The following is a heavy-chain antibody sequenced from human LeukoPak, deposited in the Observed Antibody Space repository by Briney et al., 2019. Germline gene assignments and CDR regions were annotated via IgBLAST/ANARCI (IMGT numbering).Heavy chain of an antibody. CDR1: GFTFSSYA. J-gene: IGHJ4*02. V-gene: IGHV3-23*01. D-gene: IGHD3-16*01. CDR3: AKDSPLRTSYHGYFDY. CDR2: LTLSGTNT. Sequence: PGGSLRLSCAASGFTFSSYAMRWVRQAPGKGLEWVSALTLSGTNTHYADSVKGRFTISRDVSKNTLYLQMNTLRAEDTAVYYCAKDSPLRTSYHGYFDYWGQGTLVTVSS.